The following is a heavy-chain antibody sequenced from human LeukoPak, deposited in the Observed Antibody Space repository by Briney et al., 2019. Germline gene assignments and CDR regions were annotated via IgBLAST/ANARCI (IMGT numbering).Heavy chain of an antibody. J-gene: IGHJ3*02. Sequence: GSSVKVSCKASGGTFSSYAISWVRQAPGQGLEWMGGIIPIFGTANYAQKFRGRVTITTDESTSTAYMELSSLRSEDTAVYYCARENNGGYGDDAFDIWGQGTMVTVSS. CDR3: ARENNGGYGDDAFDI. CDR1: GGTFSSYA. D-gene: IGHD4-17*01. V-gene: IGHV1-69*05. CDR2: IIPIFGTA.